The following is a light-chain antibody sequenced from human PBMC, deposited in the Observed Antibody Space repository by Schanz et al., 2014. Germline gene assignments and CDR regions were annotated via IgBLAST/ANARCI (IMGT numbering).Light chain of an antibody. CDR1: QSISSY. J-gene: IGKJ4*01. V-gene: IGKV3-20*01. CDR2: GAS. Sequence: EIVLTQSPGTLSVSPGERATLSCRASQSISSYLAWYQQKPGQAPRLLIYGASSRAIGIPDRFSGSGSGTDFTLTISGLEPEDFAVYYCQHYGSSPLTFGGGTKVEIK. CDR3: QHYGSSPLT.